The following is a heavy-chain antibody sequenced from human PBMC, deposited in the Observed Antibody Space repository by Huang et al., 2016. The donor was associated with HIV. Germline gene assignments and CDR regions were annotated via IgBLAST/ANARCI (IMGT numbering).Heavy chain of an antibody. J-gene: IGHJ5*02. Sequence: QVRLQESGPGLVKPSETLSLSCTVSGDSVSSHYWGWIRHPPGKGLEWIGTVYASGTTKYNPRRKSRITISVDTSKNGFSLNSTSVSAADTAMYFCVRDQGRLAVGGIDNWFDPWGQGALVTVSS. CDR3: VRDQGRLAVGGIDNWFDP. V-gene: IGHV4-59*02. CDR1: GDSVSSHY. CDR2: VYASGTT. D-gene: IGHD6-19*01.